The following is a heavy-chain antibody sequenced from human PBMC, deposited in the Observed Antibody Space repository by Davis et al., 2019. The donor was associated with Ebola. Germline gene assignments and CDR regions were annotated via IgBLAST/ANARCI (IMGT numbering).Heavy chain of an antibody. CDR3: AKVPITMIVVVITYFDY. CDR1: GFTFSSYG. Sequence: PGGSLRLSCAASGFTFSSYGMHWVRQAPGKGLEWVAVISYDGSNKYYADSVKGRFTISRDNSKNTLYLQMNSLRAEDTAVYYCAKVPITMIVVVITYFDYWGQGTLVTVSS. V-gene: IGHV3-30*18. D-gene: IGHD3-22*01. J-gene: IGHJ4*02. CDR2: ISYDGSNK.